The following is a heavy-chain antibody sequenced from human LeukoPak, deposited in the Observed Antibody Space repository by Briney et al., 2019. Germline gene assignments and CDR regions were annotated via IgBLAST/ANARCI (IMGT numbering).Heavy chain of an antibody. CDR2: IKTDGSST. V-gene: IGHV3-74*01. D-gene: IGHD2-15*01. Sequence: PGGSLSLSCAASGFSFSSYWMHWVRQAPGKGLVCVSRIKTDGSSTSYADSVKGRFTISRDNSRNTLSLQISSLRAEDTALYYCTRGVYCSGGSCSLDYWGQGTLVTVSS. CDR3: TRGVYCSGGSCSLDY. J-gene: IGHJ4*02. CDR1: GFSFSSYW.